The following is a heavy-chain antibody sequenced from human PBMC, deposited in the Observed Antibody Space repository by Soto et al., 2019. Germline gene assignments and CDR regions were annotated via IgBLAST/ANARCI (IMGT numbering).Heavy chain of an antibody. D-gene: IGHD5-18*01. Sequence: GSLRLSCAASGFTSSSYAMSWVRQAPGKGLGWVSAISGSGGSTDYVDSVKGRFTISRDNSKNTLYLQMNSLRAEDTAVYYCAKLQAYSYGPGAYFDYWVQGTLVTVSS. CDR1: GFTSSSYA. J-gene: IGHJ4*02. CDR3: AKLQAYSYGPGAYFDY. CDR2: ISGSGGST. V-gene: IGHV3-23*01.